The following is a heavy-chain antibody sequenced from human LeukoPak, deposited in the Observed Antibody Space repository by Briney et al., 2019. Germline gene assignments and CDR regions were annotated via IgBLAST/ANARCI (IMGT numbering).Heavy chain of an antibody. J-gene: IGHJ4*02. CDR1: GFTFSSYA. Sequence: GGSLRLSRAASGFTFSSYAMSWVRQAPGKGLEWVSAISGSGGSTYYADSVKGRFTISRDNSKNTLYLQMNSLRAEDTAVYYCASRAVADSEIDYWGQGTLVTVSS. CDR2: ISGSGGST. V-gene: IGHV3-23*01. CDR3: ASRAVADSEIDY. D-gene: IGHD6-19*01.